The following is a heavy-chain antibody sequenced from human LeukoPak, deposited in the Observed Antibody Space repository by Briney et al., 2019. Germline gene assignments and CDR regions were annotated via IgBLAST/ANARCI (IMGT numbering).Heavy chain of an antibody. V-gene: IGHV4-34*01. CDR3: ARERISTLPDY. CDR1: GGSFSGYY. Sequence: SETLSLTCTVYGGSFSGYYWSWIRQPPGKGLEWIGEINHSGSTNYNPSLKSRVTMSVDTSKNQFSLKLSSVTAADTAVYYCARERISTLPDYWGQGTLVTVSS. CDR2: INHSGST. J-gene: IGHJ4*02. D-gene: IGHD2-2*01.